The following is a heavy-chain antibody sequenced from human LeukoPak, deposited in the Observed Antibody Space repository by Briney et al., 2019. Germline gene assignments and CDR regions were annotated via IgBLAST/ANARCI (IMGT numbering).Heavy chain of an antibody. V-gene: IGHV3-20*04. Sequence: GGSLRLSCAASGFTFDNYGMSWVRQAPGKGLQWVSGINWNGGSTGYADSVKGRFTISRDNAKNSLYLQMNSLRAEDTAIYYCATYRQVLLPFESWGQGTLVTVSS. CDR1: GFTFDNYG. CDR3: ATYRQVLLPFES. D-gene: IGHD2-8*02. CDR2: INWNGGST. J-gene: IGHJ4*02.